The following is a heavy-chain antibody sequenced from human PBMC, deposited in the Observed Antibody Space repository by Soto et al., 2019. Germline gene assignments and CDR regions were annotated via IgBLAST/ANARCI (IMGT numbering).Heavy chain of an antibody. CDR3: ARDRFHVYTAMADYYYYGMDV. V-gene: IGHV1-69*06. J-gene: IGHJ6*02. D-gene: IGHD5-18*01. Sequence: QVQLVQSGAEVKKPGSSVKVSCKASGGTFSSYAISWVRQAPGQGLEWMGGIIPIFGTANYAQKFQGRVSITADKSTSTAYMEMSSLRSEDTAVYYCARDRFHVYTAMADYYYYGMDVWGQGTTVTVSS. CDR1: GGTFSSYA. CDR2: IIPIFGTA.